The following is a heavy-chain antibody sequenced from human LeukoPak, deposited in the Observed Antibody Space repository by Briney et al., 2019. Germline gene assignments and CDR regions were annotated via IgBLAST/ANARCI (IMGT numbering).Heavy chain of an antibody. CDR1: GFTFSSYA. D-gene: IGHD6-19*01. J-gene: IGHJ4*02. CDR2: ISGSGGST. Sequence: GGSLRLSCAASGFTFSSYAMSWVRQAPGKGLEWVSAISGSGGSTYYADSVKGWFTISRDNSKNTLYLQMNSLRAEDTAVYYCAKGPAPYSSGWYYYWGQGTLVTVSS. V-gene: IGHV3-23*01. CDR3: AKGPAPYSSGWYYY.